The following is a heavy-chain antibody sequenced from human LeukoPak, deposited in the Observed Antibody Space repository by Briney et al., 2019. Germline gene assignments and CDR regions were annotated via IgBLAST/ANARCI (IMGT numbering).Heavy chain of an antibody. Sequence: GGSLRLSCAASRFTFSSYGMHWVRHAPGKGLEWVAVISYDGGNKYYADSVKGRFTISRHNSKNTLYLQMNSLRAEDTDVYYCAKVLYDSSGYYYPGAFDIWGQGTMVTVSS. CDR1: RFTFSSYG. D-gene: IGHD3-22*01. V-gene: IGHV3-30*18. CDR3: AKVLYDSSGYYYPGAFDI. J-gene: IGHJ3*02. CDR2: ISYDGGNK.